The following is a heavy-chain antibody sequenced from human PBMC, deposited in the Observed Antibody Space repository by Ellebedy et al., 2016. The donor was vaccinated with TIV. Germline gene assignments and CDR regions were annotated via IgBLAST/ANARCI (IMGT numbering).Heavy chain of an antibody. J-gene: IGHJ5*02. Sequence: ASVKVSXXASGGTFSNYAISWVRQAPGQGLEWMGAIIPIVGTANYAQKFQDRVTIIADESTRTAYMELSSLRSEDTAVYYCARDFLRAPDGSGTYNNRLDPWGQGTLVTVSS. V-gene: IGHV1-69*13. CDR1: GGTFSNYA. CDR3: ARDFLRAPDGSGTYNNRLDP. CDR2: IIPIVGTA. D-gene: IGHD3-10*01.